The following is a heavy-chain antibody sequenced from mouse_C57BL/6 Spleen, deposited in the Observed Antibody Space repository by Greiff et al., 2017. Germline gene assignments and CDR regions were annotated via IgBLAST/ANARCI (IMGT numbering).Heavy chain of an antibody. D-gene: IGHD1-1*01. CDR2: IDPEDGET. CDR1: GFNIKDYY. J-gene: IGHJ4*01. V-gene: IGHV14-2*01. CDR3: ARAHYYGSSYEYYAMDY. Sequence: VHVKQSGAELVKPGASVKLSCTASGFNIKDYYMHWVKQRTERGLEWIGRIDPEDGETKYAPKFQGKATITADTSSNTAYLQLSSLTSEDTAVYYCARAHYYGSSYEYYAMDYWGQGTSVTVSS.